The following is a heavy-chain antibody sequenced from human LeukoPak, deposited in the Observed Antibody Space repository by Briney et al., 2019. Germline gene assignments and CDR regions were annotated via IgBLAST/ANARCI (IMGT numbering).Heavy chain of an antibody. J-gene: IGHJ4*02. V-gene: IGHV4-39*01. Sequence: PSDTLSLTCTVSGGSISSSSYSWGWIRQPPGKGLEWIGSVSHSGSINYDPSLKNRVTISVDTSKNQFSLKLSSVTAADTAVYYCWAIVTTIKLDFWGQGTLVTVSS. D-gene: IGHD5-12*01. CDR1: GGSISSSSYS. CDR3: WAIVTTIKLDF. CDR2: VSHSGSI.